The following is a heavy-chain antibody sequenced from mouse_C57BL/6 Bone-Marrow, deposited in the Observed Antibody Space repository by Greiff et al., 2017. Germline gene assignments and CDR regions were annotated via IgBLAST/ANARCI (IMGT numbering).Heavy chain of an antibody. CDR2: INPNNGGT. CDR3: AREGLNYAFDY. J-gene: IGHJ2*01. V-gene: IGHV1-26*01. Sequence: EVQLQQSGPELVKPGASVKISCKASGYTFTDYYMNWVKQSHGKSLEWIGDINPNNGGTSYNQKFKGKATLTVDKSSSTAYMELRSLTSEDSAVYYCAREGLNYAFDYWGQGTTLTVSS. D-gene: IGHD2-1*01. CDR1: GYTFTDYY.